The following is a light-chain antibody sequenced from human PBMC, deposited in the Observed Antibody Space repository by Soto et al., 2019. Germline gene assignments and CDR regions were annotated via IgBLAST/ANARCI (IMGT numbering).Light chain of an antibody. V-gene: IGLV2-23*02. Sequence: QSVLTQPASVSGSPGQSITISCTGTSSDVGSYNLVSWYQQHPGKAPKLLIYEVSKRPSGVSNRFSGSKSGNTASLTISGLQAEDEADSYCCSYAGSSTHVVFGGGTQLTVL. CDR3: CSYAGSSTHVV. CDR2: EVS. J-gene: IGLJ2*01. CDR1: SSDVGSYNL.